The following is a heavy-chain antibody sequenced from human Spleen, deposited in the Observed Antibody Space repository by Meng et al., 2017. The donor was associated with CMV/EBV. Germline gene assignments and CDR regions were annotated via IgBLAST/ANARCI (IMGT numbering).Heavy chain of an antibody. J-gene: IGHJ5*02. V-gene: IGHV4-31*02. CDR3: ARDASNRAGWFDH. Sequence: VSGGSINSGGYSWTWIRQHPGRGLEWIGFIHDSGDTYYKPSLKSRVSISIDTSENQFSLKLRSVTAADTAIYYCARDASNRAGWFDHWGQGALVTSPQ. CDR1: GGSINSGGYS. CDR2: IHDSGDT. D-gene: IGHD1-14*01.